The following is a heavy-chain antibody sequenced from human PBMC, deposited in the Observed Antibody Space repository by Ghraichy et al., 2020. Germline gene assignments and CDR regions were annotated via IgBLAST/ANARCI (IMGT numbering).Heavy chain of an antibody. CDR1: GFTFSSYS. J-gene: IGHJ6*02. V-gene: IGHV3-21*01. D-gene: IGHD4-23*01. CDR2: ISSSSSFI. CDR3: TRDSGLTTVVSPEYGMDV. Sequence: GGSLRLSCAASGFTFSSYSMNWVRQAPGKGLEWVSSISSSSSFIYYADSVKGRFTVSRDNAKNSLYLQMNSLRAEDTAVYYCTRDSGLTTVVSPEYGMDVWGQGTTVTVSS.